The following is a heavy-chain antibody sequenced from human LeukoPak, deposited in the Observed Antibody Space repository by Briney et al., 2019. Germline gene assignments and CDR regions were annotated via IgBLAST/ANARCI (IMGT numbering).Heavy chain of an antibody. Sequence: PSETLSLTCTVSGGSIRSSYYYWGWIRQPPGKGLEWIGSIYDSGSTYYNPSLKSRVTISVDTSKNQFSLKLSSVTAADTAVYYCARDSGNFWSGYYSRNYYYGMDVWGQGTTVTVSS. V-gene: IGHV4-39*07. CDR3: ARDSGNFWSGYYSRNYYYGMDV. CDR2: IYDSGST. D-gene: IGHD3-3*01. J-gene: IGHJ6*02. CDR1: GGSIRSSYYY.